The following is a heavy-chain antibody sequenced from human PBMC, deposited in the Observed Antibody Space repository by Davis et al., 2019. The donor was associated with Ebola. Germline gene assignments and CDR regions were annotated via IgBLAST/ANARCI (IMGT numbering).Heavy chain of an antibody. CDR2: ISWDSGNI. CDR1: GFTFDDYA. V-gene: IGHV3-9*01. CDR3: AYLGGSSGWYNY. J-gene: IGHJ4*02. D-gene: IGHD6-19*01. Sequence: SLKISCAASGFTFDDYAMHWVRQAPGKGLEWVSGISWDSGNIGYADSVKGRFTISRDNAKNSLYLQMNSLRAEDTALYYCAYLGGSSGWYNYWGQGTLVTVSS.